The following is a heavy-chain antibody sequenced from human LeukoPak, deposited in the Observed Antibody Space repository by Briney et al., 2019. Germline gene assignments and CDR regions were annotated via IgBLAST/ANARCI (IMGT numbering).Heavy chain of an antibody. CDR2: ISAYVSNT. CDR3: ARHSGSYPIPSYFDY. D-gene: IGHD1-26*01. CDR1: GYSFTSYG. Sequence: GASVKVSCKPSGYSFTSYGISVVRQAPGQGLGCMGWISAYVSNTNYAQKLQGRVTMTTDTSPSTASMELRSLRSDDTAVYYCARHSGSYPIPSYFDYCGQGTLVTVPS. J-gene: IGHJ4*02. V-gene: IGHV1-18*01.